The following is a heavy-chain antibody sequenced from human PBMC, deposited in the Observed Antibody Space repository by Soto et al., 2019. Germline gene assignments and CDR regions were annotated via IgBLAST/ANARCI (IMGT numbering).Heavy chain of an antibody. CDR3: ASSSLNIAAPFDY. J-gene: IGHJ4*02. V-gene: IGHV4-59*01. CDR2: IYYSGGT. CDR1: GGSISSYY. D-gene: IGHD6-6*01. Sequence: SETLSLTCTVSGGSISSYYWSWIRQPPGKGLEWIGYIYYSGGTSYNPSLKSRVTISVDTSKNQFSLKLSSVTAADTAVYYCASSSLNIAAPFDYWGQGTLVTVSS.